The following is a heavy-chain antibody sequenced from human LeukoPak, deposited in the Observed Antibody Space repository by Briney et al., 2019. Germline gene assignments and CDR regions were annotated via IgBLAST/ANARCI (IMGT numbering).Heavy chain of an antibody. CDR2: ISGSSNYI. J-gene: IGHJ5*02. CDR1: GFTLSTYS. Sequence: GGSLRLSCAASGFTLSTYSMNWVRQAPGEGLEWVSSISGSSNYIYYADSVKGRFTISRDNAKNSLYLQMNSLRAEDTAVYYCAGTPSRNWFDPWGQGTLVTVSS. V-gene: IGHV3-21*01. CDR3: AGTPSRNWFDP.